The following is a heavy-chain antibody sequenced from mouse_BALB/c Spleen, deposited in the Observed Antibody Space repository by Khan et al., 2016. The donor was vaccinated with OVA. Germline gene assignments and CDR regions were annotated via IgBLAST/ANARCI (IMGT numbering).Heavy chain of an antibody. V-gene: IGHV1-26*01. J-gene: IGHJ3*01. Sequence: VQLKQSGPDLVKPGASVKISCKASGYSFTLYYMTWVMQSHGKSLEWIGRVNPNTGGSDYNQEFKGKAILTVDNSSNTAYMELHSLPSEDSAVFYGGRGYECCAYWGQGTLVTVSA. CDR2: VNPNTGGS. CDR1: GYSFTLYY. CDR3: GRGYECCAY. D-gene: IGHD2-14*01.